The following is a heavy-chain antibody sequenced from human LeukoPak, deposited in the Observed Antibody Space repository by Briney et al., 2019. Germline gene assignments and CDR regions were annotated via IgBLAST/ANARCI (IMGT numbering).Heavy chain of an antibody. CDR2: IRYDGSNK. J-gene: IGHJ1*01. D-gene: IGHD1-7*01. Sequence: PGGSLRLYCAASGFTFSSYGMHWVRQAPGKGLERVAFIRYDGSNKYYADSVKGRFTISRDNSKNTLYLQMNSLRAEDTAVYYCAKAGDWNYFLTYFQHWGQGTLVTVSS. CDR1: GFTFSSYG. CDR3: AKAGDWNYFLTYFQH. V-gene: IGHV3-30*02.